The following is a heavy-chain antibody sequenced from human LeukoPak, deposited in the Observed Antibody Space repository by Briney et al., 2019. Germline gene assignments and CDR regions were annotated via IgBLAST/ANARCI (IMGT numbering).Heavy chain of an antibody. D-gene: IGHD2-2*01. CDR2: IYSSGST. CDR3: ARDLPSAYCSSTTCYFNWFDP. Sequence: SETLSLTCTVSGVSVISYYWSWIRQPAGKGLEWIGRIYSSGSTNYNPSLKSRVTMSVDTSKNQFSLSLTSVTAADTAVYYCARDLPSAYCSSTTCYFNWFDPWGQGILVTVSS. J-gene: IGHJ5*02. V-gene: IGHV4-4*07. CDR1: GVSVISYY.